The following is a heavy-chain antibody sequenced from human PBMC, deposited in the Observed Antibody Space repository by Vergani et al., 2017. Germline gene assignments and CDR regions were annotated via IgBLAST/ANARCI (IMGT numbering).Heavy chain of an antibody. J-gene: IGHJ4*02. D-gene: IGHD3-9*01. Sequence: QLQLQESGPGLVKPSETLSLTCTVSGGSITSNSYYWGWIRQPPGKGLEWIGSIYYSGSTYYNPSLKSRVTISVDTSKNQFSLKLSSVTAADTAVYYCAREGGDYDILTGYQRYYFDYWGQGTLVTVSS. CDR2: IYYSGST. CDR1: GGSITSNSYY. V-gene: IGHV4-39*02. CDR3: AREGGDYDILTGYQRYYFDY.